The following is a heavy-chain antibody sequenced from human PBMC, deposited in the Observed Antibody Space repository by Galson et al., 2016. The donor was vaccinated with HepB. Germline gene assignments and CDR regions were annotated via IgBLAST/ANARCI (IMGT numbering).Heavy chain of an antibody. CDR3: ARAVRIAALPLRGWCDP. CDR2: MYYSGSP. D-gene: IGHD6-6*01. Sequence: TLSLTCTVSGGSISSGAYYWSWIRQHPGKGLEWIAYMYYSGSPYYNPSLKSRVSISIDTSKNQFSLKLSSVTAADTAVYYCARAVRIAALPLRGWCDPWGQGTLVIVSS. CDR1: GGSISSGAYY. V-gene: IGHV4-31*03. J-gene: IGHJ5*02.